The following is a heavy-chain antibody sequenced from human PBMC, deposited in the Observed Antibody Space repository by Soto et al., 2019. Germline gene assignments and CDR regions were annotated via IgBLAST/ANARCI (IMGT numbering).Heavy chain of an antibody. Sequence: QVQLVQSGAEVKKPGASVKVSCKASGYTFTSYGISWVRQAPGQGLEWMGWISAYNGNTNYAQKLQVRVTMTTDTSTSTAYMELRSLRSDDTAVYYCARGLPDYYDSSGYYSDWDYWGQGTLVTVSS. J-gene: IGHJ4*02. CDR1: GYTFTSYG. V-gene: IGHV1-18*04. CDR3: ARGLPDYYDSSGYYSDWDY. CDR2: ISAYNGNT. D-gene: IGHD3-22*01.